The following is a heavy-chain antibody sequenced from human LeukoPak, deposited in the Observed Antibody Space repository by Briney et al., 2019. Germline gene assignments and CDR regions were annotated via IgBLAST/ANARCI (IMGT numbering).Heavy chain of an antibody. V-gene: IGHV4-59*08. CDR2: IYYSGST. J-gene: IGHJ4*02. Sequence: SETLSLTCTVSGGSISSYYWSWIRQPPGKGLEWIGYIYYSGSTNYNPSLKSRVTISVDTSKNQFSLKLSSVTAADTAVYYCATRYPYGGNFDYWGQGTLVTVSS. D-gene: IGHD4-23*01. CDR3: ATRYPYGGNFDY. CDR1: GGSISSYY.